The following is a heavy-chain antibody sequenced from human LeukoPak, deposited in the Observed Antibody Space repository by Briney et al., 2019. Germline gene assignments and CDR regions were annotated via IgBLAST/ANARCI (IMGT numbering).Heavy chain of an antibody. Sequence: SETLSLTCTASGGSISSYFWNWIRQPPGQRLQWIGYMSNTGITKYNPALKSRVTISADTSKNQFSLILNSVTTADTAVYYCAKASVSTAILFDSWGQGTLVAVSS. CDR2: MSNTGIT. V-gene: IGHV4-59*01. CDR1: GGSISSYF. D-gene: IGHD5/OR15-5a*01. CDR3: AKASVSTAILFDS. J-gene: IGHJ4*02.